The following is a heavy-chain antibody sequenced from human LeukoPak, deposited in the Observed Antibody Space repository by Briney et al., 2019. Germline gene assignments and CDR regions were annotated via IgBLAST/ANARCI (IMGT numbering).Heavy chain of an antibody. CDR2: LSGSGEII. CDR3: ARAGQNNWFDP. Sequence: GGSLRLSCAVSGFRVSDYYMSWVRQAPGKGLEWVSFLSGSGEIIYYADSVKGRFTISRDNAKNSLYLQMNSLRAEATAVYHCARAGQNNWFDPWGQGTLVTVSS. CDR1: GFRVSDYY. V-gene: IGHV3-11*01. J-gene: IGHJ5*02.